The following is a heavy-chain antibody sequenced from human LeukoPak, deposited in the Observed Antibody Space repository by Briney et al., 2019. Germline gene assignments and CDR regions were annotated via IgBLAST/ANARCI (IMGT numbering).Heavy chain of an antibody. V-gene: IGHV1-8*02. J-gene: IGHJ4*02. CDR1: GYTFTSYG. D-gene: IGHD3-22*01. Sequence: ASVKVSCKASGYTFTSYGINWVRQATGQGLEWMGWMNPNSGNTGYAQKFQGRVTMTRNTSISTAYMELSSLRSEDTAVYYCARSCPSYYYDSSGYYYEGGHIDYWGQGTLVTVSS. CDR3: ARSCPSYYYDSSGYYYEGGHIDY. CDR2: MNPNSGNT.